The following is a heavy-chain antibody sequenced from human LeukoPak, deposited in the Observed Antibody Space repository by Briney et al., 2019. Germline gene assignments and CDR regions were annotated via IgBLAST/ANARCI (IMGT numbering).Heavy chain of an antibody. V-gene: IGHV3-30*18. CDR3: AKDLRVTDAFDI. J-gene: IGHJ3*02. Sequence: GGSLRLSCSASGFTVSSHGMHWVPQAPGKGLGGVAFILQEGSNKYYAHSVKGRFTISRDNSTNTLYLQMNSLRAEDTAVYYCAKDLRVTDAFDIWGQGTMVTVSS. CDR2: ILQEGSNK. D-gene: IGHD5-18*01. CDR1: GFTVSSHG.